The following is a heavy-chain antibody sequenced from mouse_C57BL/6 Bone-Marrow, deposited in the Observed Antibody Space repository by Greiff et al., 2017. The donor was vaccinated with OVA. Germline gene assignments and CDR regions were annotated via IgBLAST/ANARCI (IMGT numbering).Heavy chain of an antibody. J-gene: IGHJ4*01. CDR1: GFTFTDYY. V-gene: IGHV7-3*01. CDR3: ARYYSNLYAMDY. D-gene: IGHD2-5*01. Sequence: EVKVVESGGGLVQPGGSLSLSCAASGFTFTDYYMSWVRQPPGKALEWLGFIRNKANGYTTEYSASVKGRFTISRDNSQSILYLQMNALRAEDSATYYCARYYSNLYAMDYWGQGTSVTVSS. CDR2: IRNKANGYTT.